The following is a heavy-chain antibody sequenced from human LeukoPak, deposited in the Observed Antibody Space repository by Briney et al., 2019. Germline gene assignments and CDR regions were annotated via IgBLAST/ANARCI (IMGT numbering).Heavy chain of an antibody. CDR2: IYTSGST. Sequence: PSETLSLTCTVSGDAINSGGYFWSWIRQPAGKGLEWIGRIYTSGSTNYNPSLKSRVTISIDTSKNQFSLKLSSVTAADTAVYYCARHQWVPAFDIWGQGTMVTVSS. D-gene: IGHD1-26*01. CDR1: GDAINSGGYF. J-gene: IGHJ3*02. CDR3: ARHQWVPAFDI. V-gene: IGHV4-61*02.